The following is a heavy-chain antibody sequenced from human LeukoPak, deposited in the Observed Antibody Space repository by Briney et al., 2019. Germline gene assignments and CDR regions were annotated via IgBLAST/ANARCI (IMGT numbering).Heavy chain of an antibody. Sequence: SETLSLTCTVSGGSISSYYWSWIRQPAGKGLEWIGRIYTSGSTNYNPSLKSRVTMSVDTSKNQFSLKLSSVTAADTAVYYCAREAMFGVAADAFDIWGQGTMVTVSS. V-gene: IGHV4-4*07. D-gene: IGHD3-3*01. CDR2: IYTSGST. J-gene: IGHJ3*02. CDR3: AREAMFGVAADAFDI. CDR1: GGSISSYY.